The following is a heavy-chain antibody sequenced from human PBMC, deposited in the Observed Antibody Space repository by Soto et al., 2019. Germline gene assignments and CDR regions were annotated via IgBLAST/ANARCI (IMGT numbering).Heavy chain of an antibody. Sequence: SGPTLVNPPASVKVSCKASGYTFTSYYMHWVRQAPGQGLEWMGIINPSGGSTSYAQKFQGRVTMTRDTSTSTVYMELSSLRSEDTAVYYCARDPDSSERWLFGAFDIWGQGTMVTVSS. CDR3: ARDPDSSERWLFGAFDI. J-gene: IGHJ3*02. D-gene: IGHD3-10*01. V-gene: IGHV1-46*01. CDR1: GYTFTSYY. CDR2: INPSGGST.